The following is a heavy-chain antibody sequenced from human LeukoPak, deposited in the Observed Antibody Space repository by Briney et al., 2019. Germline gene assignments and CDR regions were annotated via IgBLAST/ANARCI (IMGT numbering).Heavy chain of an antibody. CDR2: IKQDGSEK. V-gene: IGHV3-7*01. D-gene: IGHD2-21*01. CDR1: GFTVSSNY. CDR3: ARGSAAIALYGMDV. J-gene: IGHJ6*02. Sequence: GGSLRLSCAASGFTVSSNYMSWVRQAPGKGLEWVANIKQDGSEKYYVDSVRGRFTISRDNAKNSLYLQMNSLRAEDTAVYYCARGSAAIALYGMDVWGQGTTVTVSS.